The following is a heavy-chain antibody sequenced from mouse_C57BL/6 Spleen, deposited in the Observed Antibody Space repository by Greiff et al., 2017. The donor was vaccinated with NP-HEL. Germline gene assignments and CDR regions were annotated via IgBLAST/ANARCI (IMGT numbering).Heavy chain of an antibody. D-gene: IGHD1-1*01. CDR2: IYPRSGNT. Sequence: QVQLQQSGAELARPGASVKLSCKASGYTFTSYGISWVKQRTGQGLEWIGEIYPRSGNTYYNEKFKGKATLTADKSSSTAYMELRSLTSEDSAVYFCARDYGSNYYFDYWGQGTTLTVSS. CDR1: GYTFTSYG. V-gene: IGHV1-81*01. CDR3: ARDYGSNYYFDY. J-gene: IGHJ2*01.